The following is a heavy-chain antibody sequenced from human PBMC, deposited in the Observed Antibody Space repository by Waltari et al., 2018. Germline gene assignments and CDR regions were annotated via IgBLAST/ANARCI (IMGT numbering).Heavy chain of an antibody. CDR3: ARRPRGGDIHFDY. CDR2: IYYDGKT. CDR1: VNSIDGYY. J-gene: IGHJ4*02. Sequence: QVQLQESGPGLVKPSETLSLTCTVSVNSIDGYYWSWIRQSPGKGLEWIGYIYYDGKTKDSPSLKSRVTISVDRSKKQFSLMMTSVTAADTAVYYCARRPRGGDIHFDYWGQGILVTVSS. V-gene: IGHV4-59*08. D-gene: IGHD3-10*01.